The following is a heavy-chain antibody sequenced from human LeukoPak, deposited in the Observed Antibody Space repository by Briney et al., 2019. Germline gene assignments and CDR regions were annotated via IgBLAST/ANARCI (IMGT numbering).Heavy chain of an antibody. V-gene: IGHV4-59*01. CDR1: GGSISNYY. CDR3: ARVSGAPHYYYYYYMDV. J-gene: IGHJ6*03. D-gene: IGHD3-10*01. CDR2: ISDSGST. Sequence: PSETLSLTCTVSGGSISNYYWNFIRQPPGKGLEWIGSISDSGSTIYNPSLKSRVTISVDTSKNQFSLKLSSVTAADTAVYYCARVSGAPHYYYYYYMDVWGKGTTVTISS.